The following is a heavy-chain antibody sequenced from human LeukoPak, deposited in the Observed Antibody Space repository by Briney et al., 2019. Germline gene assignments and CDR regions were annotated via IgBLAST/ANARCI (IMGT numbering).Heavy chain of an antibody. CDR1: GFTVSSNY. CDR2: ISSVDST. V-gene: IGHV3-53*01. D-gene: IGHD5-18*01. J-gene: IGHJ4*02. Sequence: GGSLRLSCAASGFTVSSNYMSWVRQAPGKGLEWVSLISSVDSTNYADSVRGRFTISRDNFKNTLYLQMNSLTVEDTAIYYCAKVWSDSNGWFHFDCWGQGTLATVSS. CDR3: AKVWSDSNGWFHFDC.